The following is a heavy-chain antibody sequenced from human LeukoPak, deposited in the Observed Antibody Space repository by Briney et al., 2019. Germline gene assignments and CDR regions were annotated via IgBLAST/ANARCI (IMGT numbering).Heavy chain of an antibody. J-gene: IGHJ4*02. CDR1: GASIRNYY. V-gene: IGHV4-4*07. Sequence: SETLSLTCTVSGASIRNYYWSWIRQPAGKGLEWIGRIVPSGSTNYNPSLKSRVTMLVDTSKNQFSLKLNSVTAADTAVYYCAKEGAAPGPDFDYWGQGTLVIVSS. CDR3: AKEGAAPGPDFDY. CDR2: IVPSGST. D-gene: IGHD6-13*01.